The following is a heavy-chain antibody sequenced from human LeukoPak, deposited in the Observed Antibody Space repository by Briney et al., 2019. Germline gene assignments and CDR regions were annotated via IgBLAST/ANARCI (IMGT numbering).Heavy chain of an antibody. V-gene: IGHV4-38-2*02. CDR2: IYHSGST. CDR3: ARVYLSYDSSADGWFDP. CDR1: GYSISSGYY. J-gene: IGHJ5*02. Sequence: PSETLSLTYTVSGYSISSGYYWGWIRQPPGKGLEWIGSIYHSGSTYYNPSLKSRVTISVDTSKNQFSLKLSSVTAADTAVYYCARVYLSYDSSADGWFDPWGQGTLVTVSS. D-gene: IGHD3-22*01.